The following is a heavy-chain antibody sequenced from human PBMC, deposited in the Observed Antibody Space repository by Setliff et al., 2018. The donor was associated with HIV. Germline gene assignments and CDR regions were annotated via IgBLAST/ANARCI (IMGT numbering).Heavy chain of an antibody. V-gene: IGHV4-39*07. CDR3: ARGTTGYSTIWYRNGLTYYYYMDV. Sequence: SETLSLTCTVSGGSISSSNYYWGWIRQPPGKGLEWIGEINHSGSISYNPSLKSRVTMSVDTSKNQFSLKLSSVTAADTAVFYCARGTTGYSTIWYRNGLTYYYYMDVWGKGTKVTVSS. J-gene: IGHJ6*03. CDR1: GGSISSSNYY. CDR2: INHSGSI. D-gene: IGHD6-13*01.